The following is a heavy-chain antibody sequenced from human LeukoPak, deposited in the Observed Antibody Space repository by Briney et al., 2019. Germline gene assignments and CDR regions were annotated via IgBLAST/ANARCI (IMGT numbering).Heavy chain of an antibody. J-gene: IGHJ3*02. CDR2: IYPGDSDT. CDR1: GYSFTSYW. V-gene: IGHV5-51*01. Sequence: GESLKISCKGSGYSFTSYWIGLVRQMPGKGLELMGIIYPGDSDTRYTPSFQGQVTISADKSISIAYLQWSSLKASDTAIYYCARRYYDSSGANAFDIWGQGTMLTVSS. D-gene: IGHD3-22*01. CDR3: ARRYYDSSGANAFDI.